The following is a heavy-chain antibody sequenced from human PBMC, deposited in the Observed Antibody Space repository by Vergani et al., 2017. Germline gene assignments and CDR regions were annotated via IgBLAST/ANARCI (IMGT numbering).Heavy chain of an antibody. V-gene: IGHV1-69*11. J-gene: IGHJ5*02. CDR1: GGTFSSYA. D-gene: IGHD3-22*01. CDR3: ARDLEAPRNYDSSGYYWSRNWFDP. Sequence: QVQLVQSGAEVKKPGSSVKVSCKASGGTFSSYAISWVRQAPGQGLEWMGRIIPILGTANYAQKFQGRVTITADESTSTAYMELSSLRSEDTAVYYCARDLEAPRNYDSSGYYWSRNWFDPWGQGTLVTVSS. CDR2: IIPILGTA.